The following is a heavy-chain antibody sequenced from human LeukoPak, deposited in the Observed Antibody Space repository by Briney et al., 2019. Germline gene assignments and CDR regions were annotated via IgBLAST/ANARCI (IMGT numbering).Heavy chain of an antibody. CDR3: ARHYYDNIWGSYKY. Sequence: GGSLRLSCAASGFTFNAYYRAWLPQAPGKGREGGANEKSDGSGGSYAHSVKGRFTISRDTTKNSLYLQMNSLRGEDTAVYYCARHYYDNIWGSYKYWGQGTLVTVPP. CDR1: GFTFNAYY. V-gene: IGHV3-7*01. D-gene: IGHD3-16*01. CDR2: EKSDGSGG. J-gene: IGHJ4*02.